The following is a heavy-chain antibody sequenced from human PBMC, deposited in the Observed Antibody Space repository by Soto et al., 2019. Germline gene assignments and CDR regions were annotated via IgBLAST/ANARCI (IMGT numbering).Heavy chain of an antibody. CDR1: RYTITNYA. CDR2: INPGNGNT. J-gene: IGHJ6*02. D-gene: IGHD4-17*01. V-gene: IGHV1-3*05. CDR3: ARMTTVHYGMDV. Sequence: QVHLVQSGAEEKKPGASVRVSCKAPRYTITNYAIHWVRQAPGQRLEWMGWINPGNGNTKYSQRFQGRVTITWDTSASTAYMELNSLRSEDTALYHCARMTTVHYGMDVWGQGTTVTVS.